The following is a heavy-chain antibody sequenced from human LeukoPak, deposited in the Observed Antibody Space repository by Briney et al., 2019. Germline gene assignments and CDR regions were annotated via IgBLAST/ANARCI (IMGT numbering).Heavy chain of an antibody. CDR1: GYTFTSYG. CDR2: INPNSGGT. Sequence: ASVKVSCKASGYTFTSYGISWVRQAPGQGLEWMGWINPNSGGTNYAQKFQGRVTMTRDTSISTAYMELSRLRSDDTAVYYCARDGGLRFLEWSTYWGQGTLVTVSS. CDR3: ARDGGLRFLEWSTY. D-gene: IGHD3-3*01. V-gene: IGHV1-2*02. J-gene: IGHJ4*02.